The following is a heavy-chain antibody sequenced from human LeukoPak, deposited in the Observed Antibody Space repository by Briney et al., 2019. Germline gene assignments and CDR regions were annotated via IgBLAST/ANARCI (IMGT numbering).Heavy chain of an antibody. CDR2: ISSGSSPK. V-gene: IGHV3-48*04. J-gene: IGHJ4*02. D-gene: IGHD5-12*01. Sequence: GGSLRLSCAASGFTFDIYGMNWIRQAPGKGLEWVSHISSGSSPKYYADSVRGRFTISRDNAKKSLYLQMNSLRVEDTAVYYCARDRGSTGYDLYDYWGQGTLVTVSS. CDR1: GFTFDIYG. CDR3: ARDRGSTGYDLYDY.